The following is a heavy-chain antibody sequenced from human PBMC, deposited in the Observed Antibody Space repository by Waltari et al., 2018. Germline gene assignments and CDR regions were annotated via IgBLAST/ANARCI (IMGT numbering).Heavy chain of an antibody. V-gene: IGHV4-4*09. Sequence: QVQLQESGPGLVKPSETLSLTCTVSGGSISSYYWSWIRQPPGKGLEWIGYLYTSGSTNYNPSLKSRGTISVDTSKNQFFLKLSSVTAADTAVYYCARGRHYYYYYMDVWGKGTTVTVSS. CDR3: ARGRHYYYYYMDV. CDR1: GGSISSYY. D-gene: IGHD2-15*01. J-gene: IGHJ6*03. CDR2: LYTSGST.